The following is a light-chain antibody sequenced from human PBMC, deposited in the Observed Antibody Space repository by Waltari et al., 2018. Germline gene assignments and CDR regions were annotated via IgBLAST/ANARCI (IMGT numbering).Light chain of an antibody. V-gene: IGKV3-20*01. Sequence: EFGLTQTPGTLPLSTGERSNSSCRASQSISSGYLAWYQQKPGQTPRLLIYGASIRAIGIPDRFSGSGSGTGFTLTISRLEPEDFAVYYCQQYGGSPYTFGQGTKLEIK. CDR3: QQYGGSPYT. CDR1: QSISSGY. CDR2: GAS. J-gene: IGKJ2*01.